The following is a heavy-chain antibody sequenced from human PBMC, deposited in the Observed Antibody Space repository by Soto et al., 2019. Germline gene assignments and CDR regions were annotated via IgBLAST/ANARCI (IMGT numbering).Heavy chain of an antibody. CDR3: ARILPPQDPTIVSAIAHFDY. V-gene: IGHV2-5*02. CDR2: IYWDDDK. J-gene: IGHJ4*02. D-gene: IGHD5-12*01. CDR1: GISLSTSGVG. Sequence: QITLKESGPTLVKPTQTLTLTCIFSGISLSTSGVGVGWIRQPPGKALEWLALIYWDDDKRYSPSLKSRLTITRDTSKNQVVLTMTNMDPVDTATYYCARILPPQDPTIVSAIAHFDYWGQGTLVTVSS.